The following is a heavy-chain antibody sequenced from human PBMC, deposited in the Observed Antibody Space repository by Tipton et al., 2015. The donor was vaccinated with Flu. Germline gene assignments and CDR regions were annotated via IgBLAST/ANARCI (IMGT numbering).Heavy chain of an antibody. CDR3: ARMEWTVTTPRYFDL. V-gene: IGHV4-38-2*01. J-gene: IGHJ2*01. D-gene: IGHD4-17*01. CDR1: GDSIGGHYC. CDR2: VCQIGSP. Sequence: TLSLTCSVSGDSIGGHYCWGWIRQPPGKGLEWIGNVCQIGSPYYNPSLKSRVTISVDTSKNQFSLKLSSVTAADTAVYYCARMEWTVTTPRYFDLWGRGTLVTVSS.